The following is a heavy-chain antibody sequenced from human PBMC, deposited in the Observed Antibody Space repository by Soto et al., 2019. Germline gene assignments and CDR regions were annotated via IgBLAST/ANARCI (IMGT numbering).Heavy chain of an antibody. D-gene: IGHD3-3*01. Sequence: SETLSLTCAVYGGSFSGYYWSRIRQPPGKGLEWIGEINHSGSTNYNPSLKSRVTISVGTSKNQFSLKLSSVTAADTAVYYCARGAITIFGVVTNYGMDVWGQGTTVTVSS. CDR3: ARGAITIFGVVTNYGMDV. CDR1: GGSFSGYY. J-gene: IGHJ6*02. V-gene: IGHV4-34*01. CDR2: INHSGST.